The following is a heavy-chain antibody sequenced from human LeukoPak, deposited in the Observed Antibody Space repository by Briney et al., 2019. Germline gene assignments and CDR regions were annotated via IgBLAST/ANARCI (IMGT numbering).Heavy chain of an antibody. CDR3: ARGSYYYEDSGYYSAEYF. J-gene: IGHJ1*01. Sequence: GGSLRLSCAAPGFHFRDYYMTWIRRAPGKGLEWVSYISSSGSSTNYAASVKGRFTVSRDNAKNSLFLQMDNLRLDDTAVYYCARGSYYYEDSGYYSAEYF. V-gene: IGHV3-11*06. CDR1: GFHFRDYY. CDR2: ISSSGSST. D-gene: IGHD3-22*01.